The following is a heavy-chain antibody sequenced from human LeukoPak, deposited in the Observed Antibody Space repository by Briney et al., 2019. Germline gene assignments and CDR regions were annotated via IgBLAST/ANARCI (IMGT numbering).Heavy chain of an antibody. D-gene: IGHD2-15*01. CDR1: GYTFTSYD. V-gene: IGHV1-8*01. CDR3: AMLLGYCSGGSCYGSTGGFDP. J-gene: IGHJ5*02. CDR2: MNPNSGNT. Sequence: ASVKVSCKASGYTFTSYDINWVRQATGQGLEWMGWMNPNSGNTGYAQKFQGRVTMTRNTSISTAYMELSSLRSEDTAVYYCAMLLGYCSGGSCYGSTGGFDPWGQGTLVTVSS.